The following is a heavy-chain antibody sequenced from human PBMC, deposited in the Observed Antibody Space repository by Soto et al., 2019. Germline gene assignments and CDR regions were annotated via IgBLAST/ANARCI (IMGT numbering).Heavy chain of an antibody. CDR1: GFTFSDYY. D-gene: IGHD6-13*01. Sequence: QVQLVESGGGLVKPGGSLRLSCAASGFTFSDYYMSWIRQAPGKGLEWVSYINSSSSYTNYADSVKGRFTISRDNAKNSLSLQMNSLRAEDTAVYYGAITIVAAGGRRYFDLWGRGTLVTVSS. CDR2: INSSSSYT. V-gene: IGHV3-11*05. CDR3: AITIVAAGGRRYFDL. J-gene: IGHJ2*01.